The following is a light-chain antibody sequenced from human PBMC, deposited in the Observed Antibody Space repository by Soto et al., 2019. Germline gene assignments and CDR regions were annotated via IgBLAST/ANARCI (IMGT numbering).Light chain of an antibody. V-gene: IGKV3-20*01. CDR1: QSVTSSF. J-gene: IGKJ1*01. CDR3: QQYGSSPVT. CDR2: GAS. Sequence: EIVLTQSPGTLSLSPGERTTLSCRASQSVTSSFLAWYQQKPGQAPRLLIYGASSRATGIPDRFSGSGSGTDFILTISRLETEDSAVYYCQQYGSSPVTFGQGTKVEIK.